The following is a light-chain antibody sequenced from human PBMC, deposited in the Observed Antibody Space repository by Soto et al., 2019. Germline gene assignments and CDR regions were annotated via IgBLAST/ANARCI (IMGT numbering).Light chain of an antibody. CDR2: DAS. CDR1: QSIYEK. J-gene: IGKJ4*01. CDR3: QQYNRWPLT. V-gene: IGKV3-15*01. Sequence: EIVMTQSPATLSVSPGERVTLSCRASQSIYEKLAWYQQKPGQTPRLVVYDASTRATGTPDSFSGSGSGTEFTLTISSLQSEDFAVYYCQQYNRWPLTFGGGTKVDIK.